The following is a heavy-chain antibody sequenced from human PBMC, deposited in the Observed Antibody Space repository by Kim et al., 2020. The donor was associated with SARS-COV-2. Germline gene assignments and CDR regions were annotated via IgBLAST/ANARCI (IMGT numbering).Heavy chain of an antibody. CDR1: GFTFSSYG. J-gene: IGHJ6*02. D-gene: IGHD3-10*01. V-gene: IGHV3-33*01. CDR2: IWYDGSNK. CDR3: ARDFKSISPKTSIWSGELYYYGMDV. Sequence: GGSLRLSCAASGFTFSSYGMHWVRQAPGKGLEWVAVIWYDGSNKYYADSVKGRFTISRDNSKNTLYLQMNSLRAEDTAVYYCARDFKSISPKTSIWSGELYYYGMDVWGQGTTVTVSS.